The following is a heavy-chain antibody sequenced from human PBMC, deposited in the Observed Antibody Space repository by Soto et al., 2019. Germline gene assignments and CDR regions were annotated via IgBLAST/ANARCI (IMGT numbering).Heavy chain of an antibody. J-gene: IGHJ4*02. CDR1: GYSLTSGYY. Sequence: SETLSLTCAVSGYSLTSGYYCGWIRQPPGKGLEWIGSIYHSGDTYYNPSLKSRVTISVDTSKSHFSLKLTSVTAADTAVYYCARARIVVAGTIADYWGQGTLVTVSS. D-gene: IGHD6-19*01. V-gene: IGHV4-38-2*01. CDR3: ARARIVVAGTIADY. CDR2: IYHSGDT.